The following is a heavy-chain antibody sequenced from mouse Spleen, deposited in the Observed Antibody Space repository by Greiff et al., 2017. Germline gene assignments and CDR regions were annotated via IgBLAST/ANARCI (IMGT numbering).Heavy chain of an antibody. CDR1: GYTFTDYN. V-gene: IGHV1S29*02. D-gene: IGHD2-1*01. CDR2: IYPYNGGT. CDR3: AREGYYGNDYFDY. J-gene: IGHJ2*01. Sequence: EVKLQESGPELVKPGASVKISCKASGYTFTDYNMHWVKQSHGKSLEWIGYIYPYNGGTGYNQKFKGKATMTVDKSSSTAYMELARLTSEDSAIYYCAREGYYGNDYFDYWGQGTTLTVSS.